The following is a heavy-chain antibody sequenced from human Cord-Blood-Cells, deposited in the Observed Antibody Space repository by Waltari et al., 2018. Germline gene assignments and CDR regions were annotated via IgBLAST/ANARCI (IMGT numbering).Heavy chain of an antibody. CDR3: ARTGGAGWFDP. Sequence: QVQLVQSGAEVKKPGASVKVSCKASGYTFTGYYMHWVRQAPGQGLEWMGGIIPIFGTANYAQKFQGRVTITADESTSTAYMELSSLRSEDTAVYYCARTGGAGWFDPWGQGTLVTVSS. D-gene: IGHD3-10*01. J-gene: IGHJ5*02. CDR1: GYTFTGYY. CDR2: IIPIFGTA. V-gene: IGHV1-69*01.